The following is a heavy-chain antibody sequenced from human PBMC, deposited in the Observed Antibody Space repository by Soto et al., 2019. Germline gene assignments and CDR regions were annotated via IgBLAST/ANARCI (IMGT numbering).Heavy chain of an antibody. CDR1: GGSISSGGYY. CDR2: IYYSGST. J-gene: IGHJ3*02. D-gene: IGHD2-15*01. CDR3: ARHLEYCSGGSCYRFYAFDI. V-gene: IGHV4-31*03. Sequence: QVQLQESGPGLVKPSQTLSLTCTVSGGSISSGGYYWSWIRQHPGKGLEWIGYIYYSGSTYYNPSLKSRVARSVDTSKNQFSLKLSSVTAADTAVYYCARHLEYCSGGSCYRFYAFDIWGQGTMVTVSS.